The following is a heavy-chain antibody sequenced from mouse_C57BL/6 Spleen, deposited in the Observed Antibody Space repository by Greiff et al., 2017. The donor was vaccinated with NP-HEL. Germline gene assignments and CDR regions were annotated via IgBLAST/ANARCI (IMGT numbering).Heavy chain of an antibody. D-gene: IGHD2-4*01. CDR1: GYTFTSYW. V-gene: IGHV1-55*01. CDR2: IYPGSGST. CDR3: ARSGDYDEGGYYYAMDY. J-gene: IGHJ4*01. Sequence: QVQLQQPGAELVKPGASVKMSCKASGYTFTSYWITWVKQRPGQGLEWIGDIYPGSGSTNYNEKFKSKATLTVDTSSSTAYMQLSSLTSEDSAVYYCARSGDYDEGGYYYAMDYWGQGTSVTVSS.